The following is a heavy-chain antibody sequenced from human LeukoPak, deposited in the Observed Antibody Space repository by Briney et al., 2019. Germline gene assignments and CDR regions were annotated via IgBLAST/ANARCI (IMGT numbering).Heavy chain of an antibody. D-gene: IGHD6-19*01. CDR2: IIWNTGSV. CDR3: AKHGGSGWTAHYSYGLDV. V-gene: IGHV3-9*01. J-gene: IGHJ6*02. Sequence: GRSLRLSCAASGFTFDDYAMHWVRQAPGKGLEWVSGIIWNTGSVGYADSVKGRFTISRDNAKNSLYLQMNSLRVEDTAFYYCAKHGGSGWTAHYSYGLDVWGQGTTVTVSS. CDR1: GFTFDDYA.